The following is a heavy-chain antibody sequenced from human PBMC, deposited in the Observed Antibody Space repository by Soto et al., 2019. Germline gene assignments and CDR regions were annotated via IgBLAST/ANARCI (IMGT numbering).Heavy chain of an antibody. CDR1: GGSISSYY. V-gene: IGHV4-59*01. CDR2: IYYSGST. J-gene: IGHJ5*02. Sequence: QVQLQESGPGLVKPSETLSLTCTVSGGSISSYYWSWIRQPPGKGLEWIGYIYYSGSTNYNPSLKSRVTISVDTSKNQFSLKLSSVTAADTAVYYCAGATIFGVVGFDPWGQGTLVTVSS. D-gene: IGHD3-3*01. CDR3: AGATIFGVVGFDP.